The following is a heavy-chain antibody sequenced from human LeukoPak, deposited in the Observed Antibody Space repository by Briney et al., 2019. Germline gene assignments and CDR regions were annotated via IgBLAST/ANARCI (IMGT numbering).Heavy chain of an antibody. Sequence: GGSLRLSCAASGFTLSSYGMHWVRQAPGKGLVWVSRINSVGSSTSYADSVKGRFTISRDNAKNTLYLQMNSLRAEDTAVYYCARAYYDFWSGYSTGWFDPWGQGTLVTVSS. CDR2: INSVGSST. V-gene: IGHV3-74*01. CDR3: ARAYYDFWSGYSTGWFDP. CDR1: GFTLSSYG. J-gene: IGHJ5*02. D-gene: IGHD3-3*01.